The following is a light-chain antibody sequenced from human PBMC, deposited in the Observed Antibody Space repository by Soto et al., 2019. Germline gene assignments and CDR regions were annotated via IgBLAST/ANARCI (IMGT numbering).Light chain of an antibody. J-gene: IGLJ1*01. CDR1: SSNIGSNY. V-gene: IGLV1-47*02. CDR2: SNN. Sequence: QSVLTQPPSASGTPGQRVTISCSGSSSNIGSNYVYWYQQLPGTAPKLLIYSNNQRPSGVPDRFSGSKSGTSASLAISGLRSEDEADYYCAAWDDSLSGSYAFGTGTKVTVL. CDR3: AAWDDSLSGSYA.